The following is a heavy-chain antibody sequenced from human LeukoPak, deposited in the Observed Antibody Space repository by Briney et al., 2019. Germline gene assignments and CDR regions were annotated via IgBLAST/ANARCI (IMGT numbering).Heavy chain of an antibody. CDR1: GGSISSGSYY. CDR2: IYTSGST. Sequence: SQTLSLTCTVSGGSISSGSYYWSWIRQPAGKGLEWIGRIYTSGSTNYNPSLKSRVTISVGTSKNQFSLKLSSVTAADTAVYYCARQSYWGVVDYWGQGTLVTVSS. V-gene: IGHV4-61*02. D-gene: IGHD1-26*01. CDR3: ARQSYWGVVDY. J-gene: IGHJ4*02.